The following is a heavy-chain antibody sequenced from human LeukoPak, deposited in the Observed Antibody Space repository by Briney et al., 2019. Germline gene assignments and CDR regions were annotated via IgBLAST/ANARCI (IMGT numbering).Heavy chain of an antibody. CDR2: IRQDGGAK. V-gene: IGHV3-7*01. CDR1: GFTFNDFW. CDR3: ARDSGFRGLWPLDY. J-gene: IGHJ4*02. Sequence: GGSLRLSCAASGFTFNDFWMSWVRQAPGEGLEWVANIRQDGGAKNYVDSVKGRFTISRDNAKDSLSLQMNRLRAEDTAVYYRARDSGFRGLWPLDYWGQGTLVTVSS. D-gene: IGHD5-18*01.